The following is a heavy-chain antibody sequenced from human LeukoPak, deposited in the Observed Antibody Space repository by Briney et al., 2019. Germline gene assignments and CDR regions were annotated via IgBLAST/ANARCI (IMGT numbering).Heavy chain of an antibody. Sequence: EASVKVSCKASGYTFTSYAIHWVRQAPGQRLEWMGWINAGSGNTKYSQKFQGRVTITRDTSASTAYMELSSLRSEDTAVYYCARYCSSTSCYPFDYWGQGTLVTVSS. CDR3: ARYCSSTSCYPFDY. J-gene: IGHJ4*02. CDR2: INAGSGNT. CDR1: GYTFTSYA. D-gene: IGHD2-2*01. V-gene: IGHV1-3*01.